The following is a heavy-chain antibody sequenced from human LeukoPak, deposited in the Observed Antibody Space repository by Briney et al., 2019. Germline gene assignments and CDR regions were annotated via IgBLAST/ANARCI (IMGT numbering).Heavy chain of an antibody. CDR1: GFTFSTYA. Sequence: GGSLRLSCAASGFTFSTYAMHWVRQAPGKGLEWVAIISYDGSNKYYADSVKGRFTISRDNSKNTLYLQMNSLRAEDTAVYYCARDRSYRYFDYWGRGTLVTVSS. J-gene: IGHJ4*02. D-gene: IGHD1-26*01. CDR2: ISYDGSNK. CDR3: ARDRSYRYFDY. V-gene: IGHV3-30-3*01.